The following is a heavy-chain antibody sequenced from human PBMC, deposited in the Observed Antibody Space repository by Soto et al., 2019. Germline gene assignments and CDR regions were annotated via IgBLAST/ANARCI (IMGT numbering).Heavy chain of an antibody. CDR2: IHSGGST. V-gene: IGHV3-53*01. CDR1: GFTGSSKY. J-gene: IGHJ6*04. Sequence: EVHLVESGGGLIQPGGSLRLSCAASGFTGSSKYMSWVRQAPGKGLECVSVIHSGGSTYYADSVKGRFTISSDNSTNTVYLQMNSRRDEDTAVYYCAREKGLVAPSLSGGMDVWGKGTAVTFSS. CDR3: AREKGLVAPSLSGGMDV. D-gene: IGHD2-15*01.